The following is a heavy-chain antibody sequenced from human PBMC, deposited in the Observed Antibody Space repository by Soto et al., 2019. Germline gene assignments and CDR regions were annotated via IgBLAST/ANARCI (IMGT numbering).Heavy chain of an antibody. CDR3: ARAVYYYDSSGYYRHPSYFDY. Sequence: SETLSLTCTFSGGSISSGGYYWSWIRQHPGKGLEWIGYIYYSGGTYYNPSLKSRVTISVDTSKNQFSLKLSSVTAADTAVYYCARAVYYYDSSGYYRHPSYFDYWGQGTLVTVSS. V-gene: IGHV4-31*03. CDR1: GGSISSGGYY. CDR2: IYYSGGT. J-gene: IGHJ4*02. D-gene: IGHD3-22*01.